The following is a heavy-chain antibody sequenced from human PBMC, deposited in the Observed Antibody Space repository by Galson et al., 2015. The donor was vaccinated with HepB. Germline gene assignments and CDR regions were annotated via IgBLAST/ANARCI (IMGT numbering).Heavy chain of an antibody. V-gene: IGHV1-18*04. J-gene: IGHJ4*02. CDR2: AGAYNDNT. D-gene: IGHD2-15*01. CDR3: ARDSSRPYCSGAACYLPADY. Sequence: SVKVSCKASGYTFRTYGISWVRQAPGQGLEWMGWAGAYNDNTKYAQKLQGRVTVTRDTSTSTAYMELRSLRSDDTAVYYCARDSSRPYCSGAACYLPADYWGQGTLVTVSS. CDR1: GYTFRTYG.